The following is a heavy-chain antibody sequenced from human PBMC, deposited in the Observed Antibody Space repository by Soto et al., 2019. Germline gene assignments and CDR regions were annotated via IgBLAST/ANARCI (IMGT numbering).Heavy chain of an antibody. J-gene: IGHJ5*02. Sequence: SETLSLTCTVSGGSVSSGSYYWSWIRQPPGKGLEWIGYIYYSGSTNYNPSLKSRVTISVDTSKNQFSLKLSSVTAADTAVYYCARGARELYYYDSSGYSNWFDPWGQGTLVTVSS. CDR3: ARGARELYYYDSSGYSNWFDP. D-gene: IGHD3-22*01. V-gene: IGHV4-61*01. CDR1: GGSVSSGSYY. CDR2: IYYSGST.